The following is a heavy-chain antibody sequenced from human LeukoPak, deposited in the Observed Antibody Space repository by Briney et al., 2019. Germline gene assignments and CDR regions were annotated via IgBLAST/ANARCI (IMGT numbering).Heavy chain of an antibody. V-gene: IGHV4-59*11. CDR3: ARLRWRYYDSSGYPDY. CDR1: GGSISSHY. Sequence: SETLSLTCIVSGGSISSHYWSWIRRPPGKGLEWIGYIYYSGSTNYNPSLKSRVTISVATSKNQFSLKLSSVTAADTAVYYCARLRWRYYDSSGYPDYWGLGTLVTVSS. D-gene: IGHD3-22*01. J-gene: IGHJ4*02. CDR2: IYYSGST.